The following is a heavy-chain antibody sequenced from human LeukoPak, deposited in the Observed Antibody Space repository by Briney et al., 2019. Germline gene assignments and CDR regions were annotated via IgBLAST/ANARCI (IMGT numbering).Heavy chain of an antibody. CDR1: GFTFSSYA. J-gene: IGHJ6*03. D-gene: IGHD4-23*01. Sequence: GGSLRLSCAASGFTFSSYAMSWVRQAPGKGLEWVSAISGSGGSTYYADSVKGRFTISRDNAKNSLYLQMNSLRAEDTAVYYCARGDYGGYYYYYMDVWGKGTTVTVSS. CDR3: ARGDYGGYYYYYMDV. V-gene: IGHV3-23*01. CDR2: ISGSGGST.